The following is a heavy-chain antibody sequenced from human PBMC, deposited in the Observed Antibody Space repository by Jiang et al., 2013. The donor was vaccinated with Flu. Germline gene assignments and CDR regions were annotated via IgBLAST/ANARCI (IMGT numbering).Heavy chain of an antibody. J-gene: IGHJ3*02. CDR1: GDSVSTNNAT. Sequence: SQTLSLTCVISGDSVSTNNATWNWIRQSPSKGLEWLGRTYYRARWYSDYASSLRGRITIKTDTSRNQFSLHLTSVTPEDTALYYCARDGARMVNYGFLLDIWGPGTNGHRLL. CDR3: ARDGARMVNYGFLLDI. CDR2: TYYRARWYS. D-gene: IGHD3-10*01. V-gene: IGHV6-1*01.